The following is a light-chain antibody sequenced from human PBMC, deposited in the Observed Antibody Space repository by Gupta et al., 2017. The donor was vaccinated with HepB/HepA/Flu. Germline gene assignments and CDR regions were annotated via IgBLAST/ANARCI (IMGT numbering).Light chain of an antibody. CDR3: QQRRNWPVT. V-gene: IGKV3-11*01. J-gene: IGKJ1*01. Sequence: EIVLTQSPATLSLSPGESATLPCRASQSVSSYLAWYQQKPGQAPRLLIYDASNRATGIPARFSGSGSGTDFTLTISSLEPEDVAVYYCQQRRNWPVTFGQGTKVEIK. CDR2: DAS. CDR1: QSVSSY.